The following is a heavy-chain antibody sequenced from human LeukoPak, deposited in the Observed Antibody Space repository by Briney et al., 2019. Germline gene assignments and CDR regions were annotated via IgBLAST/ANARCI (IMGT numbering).Heavy chain of an antibody. J-gene: IGHJ5*02. D-gene: IGHD3-22*01. CDR1: GFTFSNYW. V-gene: IGHV3-74*01. CDR3: ARDLGQYYDTSDNWFDP. Sequence: GGSLRFSCAASGFTFSNYWMHWVRQAPGKGLVWVSRINSDGINTSYADSVKGRFTISRTNAKNTLNLQMNSLRAEDTAVYYCARDLGQYYDTSDNWFDPWGQGTLVTVSS. CDR2: INSDGINT.